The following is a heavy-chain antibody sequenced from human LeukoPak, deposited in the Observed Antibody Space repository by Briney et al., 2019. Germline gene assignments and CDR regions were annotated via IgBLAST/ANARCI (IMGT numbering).Heavy chain of an antibody. J-gene: IGHJ5*02. D-gene: IGHD1-26*01. Sequence: PGGSLRLSCAASGFTFSSYWMSWVRQAPGKGLEWVANIKQDGSEKYYVDSVKGRFTISRDNAKNSLYLQMNSLRAEDTAVYYCARDIRWGLLPYHWFDPWGQGTLVTVSS. CDR2: IKQDGSEK. CDR1: GFTFSSYW. CDR3: ARDIRWGLLPYHWFDP. V-gene: IGHV3-7*03.